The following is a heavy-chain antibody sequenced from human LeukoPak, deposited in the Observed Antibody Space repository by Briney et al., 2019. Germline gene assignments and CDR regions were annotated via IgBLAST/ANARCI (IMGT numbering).Heavy chain of an antibody. Sequence: GGSLRLSCAASGFTFSDYYMSWIRRAPGKGLEWLSYISSSGATIYYADSVKGRFTISRDNAKNSLYLQMNSLRAEDTAVYYCARDRGSIAVAGTVPDAFDIWGQGTMVTVSS. V-gene: IGHV3-11*04. D-gene: IGHD6-19*01. CDR3: ARDRGSIAVAGTVPDAFDI. CDR2: ISSSGATI. CDR1: GFTFSDYY. J-gene: IGHJ3*02.